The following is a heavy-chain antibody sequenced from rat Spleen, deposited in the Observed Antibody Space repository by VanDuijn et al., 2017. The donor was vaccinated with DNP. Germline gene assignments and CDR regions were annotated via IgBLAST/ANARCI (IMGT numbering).Heavy chain of an antibody. Sequence: EVQLQESGPGLVKPSQSLSLTCSVTGYSITSNYWGWIRKFPGNKMEWIGHISHIGSTSYNPYLKSRISITRDTSKNQFFLQLNSVTTEDTATYYCAGGGSYYYGGYFDYWGQGVMVTVSS. CDR1: GYSITSNY. V-gene: IGHV3-1*01. D-gene: IGHD1-12*02. CDR3: AGGGSYYYGGYFDY. CDR2: ISHIGST. J-gene: IGHJ2*01.